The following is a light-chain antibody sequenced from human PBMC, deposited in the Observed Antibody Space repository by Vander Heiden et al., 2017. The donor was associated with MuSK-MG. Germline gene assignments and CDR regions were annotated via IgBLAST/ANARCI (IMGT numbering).Light chain of an antibody. Sequence: QSALTQPASMSGSPGQSITLSCTGTSDDVGTYNLVSWYQQKHPGKAHKLIIYDVNKRPAGVSHRFAGSKSGNTASLAIAGRKAEDEGYYYCCSYAGHTLVFGGGTKLTVL. CDR2: DVN. V-gene: IGLV2-23*02. CDR3: CSYAGHTLV. CDR1: SDDVGTYNL. J-gene: IGLJ3*02.